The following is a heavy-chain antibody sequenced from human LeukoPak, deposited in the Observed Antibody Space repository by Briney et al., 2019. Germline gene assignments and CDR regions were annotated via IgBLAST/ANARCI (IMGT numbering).Heavy chain of an antibody. J-gene: IGHJ3*02. D-gene: IGHD6-13*01. V-gene: IGHV3-21*01. Sequence: PGGSLRLSCAASGFTFSSYSMNWVRQAPGKGLEWVSSISSSSSYIYYADSVKGRFTISRDNAKNSLYLQMNSLRAEDTAVYYCARDALIGGRSSSWVRNAFDIWGQGTMVTVSS. CDR2: ISSSSSYI. CDR3: ARDALIGGRSSSWVRNAFDI. CDR1: GFTFSSYS.